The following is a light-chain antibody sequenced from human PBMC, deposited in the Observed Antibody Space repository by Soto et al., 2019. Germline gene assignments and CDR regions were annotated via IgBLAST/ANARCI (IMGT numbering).Light chain of an antibody. V-gene: IGKV1-39*01. J-gene: IGKJ1*01. CDR1: QSISSY. Sequence: DIQMTQSPSSLSASVRDRVTITCRASQSISSYLNWYQQKPGKAPKLLIYAASSLQSGVPSRFSGSGSGTDFTPTISSLQPEDFATYYCQQRTFGQGTKVDIK. CDR3: QQRT. CDR2: AAS.